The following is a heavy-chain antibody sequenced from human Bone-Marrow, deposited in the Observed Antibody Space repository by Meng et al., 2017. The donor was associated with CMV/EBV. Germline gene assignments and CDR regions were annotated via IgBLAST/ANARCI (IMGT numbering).Heavy chain of an antibody. CDR3: ARSLSGRGDYYYGMDV. J-gene: IGHJ6*02. CDR1: GFTFSSYD. Sequence: GESLKISCAASGFTFSSYDMHWVRQATGKVLEWVSAIGTAVDTYYPGSVKGRFTISRENAKNSLYLQMNSLGAGDTAVYYCARSLSGRGDYYYGMDVWAQGTTVTVSS. V-gene: IGHV3-13*01. CDR2: IGTAVDT.